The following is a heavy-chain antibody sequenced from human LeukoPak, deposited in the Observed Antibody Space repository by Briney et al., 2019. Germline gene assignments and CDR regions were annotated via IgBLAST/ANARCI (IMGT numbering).Heavy chain of an antibody. Sequence: GGSLRLSCAASGFRFSAYGMYWVRQTPGKGLEWVAVISYEGSNEYYVDSVKGRFTISRDNAKNTLYLQMNSLRAEDTAVYYCARVDGAMGSLDYWGQGMLVTVSS. CDR2: ISYEGSNE. CDR3: ARVDGAMGSLDY. CDR1: GFRFSAYG. V-gene: IGHV3-30*03. J-gene: IGHJ4*02. D-gene: IGHD5-18*01.